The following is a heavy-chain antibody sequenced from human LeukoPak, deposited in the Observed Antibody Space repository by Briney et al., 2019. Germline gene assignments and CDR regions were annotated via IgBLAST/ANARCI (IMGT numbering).Heavy chain of an antibody. CDR3: ARVVVVAATRGTWYFDL. CDR2: IIAYNGNI. D-gene: IGHD2-15*01. V-gene: IGHV1-18*01. Sequence: GASVKVSCKASGYTFSNYGITWVRQAPGQGLEWMGWIIAYNGNINCAQKVQGRVTMTTETSTSTVYMELRSLRSDDTAVYYCARVVVVAATRGTWYFDLWGRGTLVTVSS. J-gene: IGHJ2*01. CDR1: GYTFSNYG.